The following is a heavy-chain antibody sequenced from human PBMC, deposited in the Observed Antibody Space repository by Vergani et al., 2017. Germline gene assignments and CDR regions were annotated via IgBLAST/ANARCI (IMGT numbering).Heavy chain of an antibody. D-gene: IGHD6-19*01. CDR2: ISSSGSTI. Sequence: QVPLVESGGGLVKPGGSLRLSCAASGFTFSDYYMSWIRQAPGKGLEWVSYISSSGSTIYYADSVKGRFTISRDNSKNSLYLQMNSLRAEDTAVYYWARDFGSGWKPYGEFDLWGRGTLVTVSS. CDR1: GFTFSDYY. V-gene: IGHV3-11*01. J-gene: IGHJ2*01. CDR3: ARDFGSGWKPYGEFDL.